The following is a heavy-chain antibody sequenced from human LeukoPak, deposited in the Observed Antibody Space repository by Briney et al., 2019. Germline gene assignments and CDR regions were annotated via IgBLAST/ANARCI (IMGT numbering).Heavy chain of an antibody. J-gene: IGHJ4*02. D-gene: IGHD2-2*01. V-gene: IGHV1-58*01. CDR1: GFTFTSSA. CDR2: IVVGSGNT. CDR3: AADRDCSSTSCYYWREYYFDY. Sequence: SMKVSCKASGFTFTSSAVQWVRQARGQRLEWIGWIVVGSGNTNYAQKFQERVTITRDMSTSTAYMELSSLRSEDTAVYYCAADRDCSSTSCYYWREYYFDYWGQGTLVTVSS.